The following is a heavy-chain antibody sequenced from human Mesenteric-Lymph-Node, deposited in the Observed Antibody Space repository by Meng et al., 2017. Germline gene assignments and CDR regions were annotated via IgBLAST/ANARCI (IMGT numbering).Heavy chain of an antibody. CDR1: GFTFSDYY. CDR2: ISSSGSTI. D-gene: IGHD5-18*01. CDR3: ARGLRMTGYSPTAADY. J-gene: IGHJ4*02. Sequence: GESLKISCAASGFTFSDYYMSWIRQAPGKGLEWVSYISSSGSTIYYADSVKGRFTISRDNAKNSLYLQMNSLRAEDTAVYYCARGLRMTGYSPTAADYWGQGTLVTVSS. V-gene: IGHV3-11*04.